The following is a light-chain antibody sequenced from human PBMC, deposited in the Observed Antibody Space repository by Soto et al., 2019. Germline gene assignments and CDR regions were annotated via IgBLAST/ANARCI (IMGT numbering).Light chain of an antibody. CDR2: GAS. CDR3: QQYGSSRWT. Sequence: EIVLTQSPDTLSLFPGERATLSCRASQRVSSTYLAWYQQKLGQAPRLLIFGASSRATGIPGRFSGSGSGTDFTLTISRLEPEDFAVYYCQQYGSSRWTFGQGTKVEIK. V-gene: IGKV3-20*01. J-gene: IGKJ1*01. CDR1: QRVSSTY.